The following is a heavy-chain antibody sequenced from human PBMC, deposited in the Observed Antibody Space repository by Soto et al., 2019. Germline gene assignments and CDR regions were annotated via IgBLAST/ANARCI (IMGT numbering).Heavy chain of an antibody. CDR1: GGSISSGGYY. V-gene: IGHV4-31*03. J-gene: IGHJ5*02. CDR3: ARERALLWFGELSDYWFDP. CDR2: IYYSGST. D-gene: IGHD3-10*01. Sequence: SETLSLSCTVSGGSISSGGYYWSWIRQHPGKGLEWIGYIYYSGSTYYNPSLKGRVTISVDTSKNQFSLKLSSVTAADTAVYYCARERALLWFGELSDYWFDPSGQGTLVSVSS.